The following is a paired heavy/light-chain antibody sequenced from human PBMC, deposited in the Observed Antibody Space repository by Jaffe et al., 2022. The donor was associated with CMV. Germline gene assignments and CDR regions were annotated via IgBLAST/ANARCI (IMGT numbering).Heavy chain of an antibody. V-gene: IGHV3-21*06. CDR1: GFTFSTLS. D-gene: IGHD1-7*01. Sequence: EVQLVESGGGLVKPGGSLRLSCATSGFTFSTLSINWVRQAPGKGLEWVSSISSTSSDIYYADSVKGRFTISRDNAKNSLYLQMNSLRAEDTAVYYCASWAGGTVPFGPLDYWGQGTLVTVSS. CDR3: ASWAGGTVPFGPLDY. J-gene: IGHJ4*02. CDR2: ISSTSSDI.
Light chain of an antibody. CDR1: QSVTGSQ. CDR3: QQYGIFSDT. CDR2: GAS. V-gene: IGKV3-20*01. J-gene: IGKJ2*01. Sequence: EIVLTQSPGTLSLSPGEGATLSCRASQSVTGSQLAWYQQKPGQAPRLLMYGASVRTSGTPDRFSGSGSGTDFTLTISRLEPEDFAVYYCQQYGIFSDTFGQGTKVEIK.